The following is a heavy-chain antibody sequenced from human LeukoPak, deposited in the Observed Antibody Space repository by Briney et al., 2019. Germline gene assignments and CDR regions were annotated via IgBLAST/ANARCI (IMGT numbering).Heavy chain of an antibody. CDR1: GYTFTSYA. V-gene: IGHV1-69*06. Sequence: ASVKVSCKASGYTFTSYAISWVRQAPGQGLEWMGGIIPIFGTANYAQKFQGRVTITADKSTSTAYVELSSLRSEDTAVYYCATTNYSSSWYGAYYYYYMDVWGKGTTVTVSS. CDR3: ATTNYSSSWYGAYYYYYMDV. D-gene: IGHD6-13*01. CDR2: IIPIFGTA. J-gene: IGHJ6*03.